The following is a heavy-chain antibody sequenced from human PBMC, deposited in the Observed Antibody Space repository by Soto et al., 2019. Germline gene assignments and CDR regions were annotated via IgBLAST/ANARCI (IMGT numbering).Heavy chain of an antibody. CDR3: ARVVVEANNWFDP. CDR2: IYYSGTT. Sequence: SGTLSLTCTVSGGSISIGDHYWSWIRQPPGKGLEWIGYIYYSGTTYYNPSLKSRVTISVDTSENQFSLKVNSVTAADTAVYYCARVVVEANNWFDPWGQGTLVTVSS. D-gene: IGHD2-15*01. V-gene: IGHV4-30-4*02. J-gene: IGHJ5*02. CDR1: GGSISIGDHY.